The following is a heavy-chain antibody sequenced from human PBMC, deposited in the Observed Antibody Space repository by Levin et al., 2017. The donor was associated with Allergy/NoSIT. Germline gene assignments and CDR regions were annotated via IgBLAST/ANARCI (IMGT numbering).Heavy chain of an antibody. V-gene: IGHV4-59*01. Sequence: SETLSLTCTVSGGSISSYYWSWIRQPPGKGLEWIGYVYYSGSTNYNPSLKSRVTISVDTSKNQFSLKLSSVTAADTAMYFCARGGGYSHTYPWFDPWGQGTLVTVSS. CDR1: GGSISSYY. CDR3: ARGGGYSHTYPWFDP. D-gene: IGHD5-18*01. CDR2: VYYSGST. J-gene: IGHJ5*02.